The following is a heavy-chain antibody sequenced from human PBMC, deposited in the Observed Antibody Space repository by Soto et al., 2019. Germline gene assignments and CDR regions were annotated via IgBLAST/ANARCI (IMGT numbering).Heavy chain of an antibody. CDR3: ARPERLKMATTVYYYYYGMDV. CDR2: IYPGDSDT. J-gene: IGHJ6*02. CDR1: GYSFTSYW. V-gene: IGHV5-51*01. D-gene: IGHD5-12*01. Sequence: GESLKISCKGSGYSFTSYWIDWVRQMPGKGLERMGIIYPGDSDTRYSPSFQGQVTISADKSISTAYLQWSSLKASDTAMYYCARPERLKMATTVYYYYYGMDVWGQGTTVTVSS.